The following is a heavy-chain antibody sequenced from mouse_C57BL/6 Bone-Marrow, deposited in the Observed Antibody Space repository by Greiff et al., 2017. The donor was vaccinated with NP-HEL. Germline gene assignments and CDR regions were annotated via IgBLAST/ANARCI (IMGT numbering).Heavy chain of an antibody. CDR3: TNSSGAY. D-gene: IGHD1-1*01. CDR1: GFNIKDDY. Sequence: VQLKESGAELVRPGASVKLSCTASGFNIKDDYMHWVKQRPEQGLEWIGWIDPENGDTEYASKFQGKATITADTSSNTAYLQLSSLTSEDTAVYYCTNSSGAYWGQGTLVTVSA. CDR2: IDPENGDT. J-gene: IGHJ3*01. V-gene: IGHV14-4*01.